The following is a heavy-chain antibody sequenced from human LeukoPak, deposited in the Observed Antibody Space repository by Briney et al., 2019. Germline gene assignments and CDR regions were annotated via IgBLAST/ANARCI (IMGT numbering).Heavy chain of an antibody. CDR2: ISYDGSNK. D-gene: IGHD6-19*01. CDR1: GFTFSSHA. V-gene: IGHV3-30*04. J-gene: IGHJ4*02. CDR3: ATDFYSSGWYFDY. Sequence: GGSLRLSCAASGFTFSSHAMHWVRQAPGKGLEWVAVISYDGSNKYYADSVKGRFTISRDNSKNTLYLQMNSLNSEDTAVYYCATDFYSSGWYFDYWGQGTLVTVSS.